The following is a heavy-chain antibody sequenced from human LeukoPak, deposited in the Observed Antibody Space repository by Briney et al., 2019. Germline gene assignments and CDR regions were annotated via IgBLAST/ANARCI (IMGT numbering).Heavy chain of an antibody. CDR2: IYYSGST. J-gene: IGHJ6*03. V-gene: IGHV4-30-4*08. CDR1: GGSITNGDYY. Sequence: SETLSLTCTLSGGSITNGDYYWSWVRQPPGKGLEWIGYIYYSGSTSYSPSLESRVTISVDTSKNQFSLKLSSVTAADTAVYYCARLRGYSYGLSYHYYYYMDVWGKGTTVIVSS. CDR3: ARLRGYSYGLSYHYYYYMDV. D-gene: IGHD5-18*01.